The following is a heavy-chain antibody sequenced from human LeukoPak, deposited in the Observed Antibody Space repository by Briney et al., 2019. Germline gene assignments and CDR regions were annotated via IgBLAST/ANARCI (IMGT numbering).Heavy chain of an antibody. CDR1: GGTFSSYA. CDR2: INPIFGTA. V-gene: IGHV1-69*01. Sequence: GSSVKVSCKASGGTFSSYAISWVRQAPGQGLEWMGGINPIFGTASYAQKFQGRVTITAEESTRTAYMELSSLRSEDTAVYYCARYYVFWCGQTRNWFDPWGQGTLVTVSS. D-gene: IGHD3-3*01. J-gene: IGHJ5*02. CDR3: ARYYVFWCGQTRNWFDP.